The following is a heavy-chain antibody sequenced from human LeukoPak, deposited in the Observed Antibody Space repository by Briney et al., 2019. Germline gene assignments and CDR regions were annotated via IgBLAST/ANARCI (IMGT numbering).Heavy chain of an antibody. Sequence: GGSLRLSCAASGFTFSSYAMSWVRQAPGKGLQWVSAISGSGGSTYYADSVKGRFTISRDNSKNTLYLQMNSLRAEDTAVYYCAKAVLWFGESYFDYWGQGTLVTVSS. CDR3: AKAVLWFGESYFDY. CDR2: ISGSGGST. J-gene: IGHJ4*02. CDR1: GFTFSSYA. D-gene: IGHD3-10*01. V-gene: IGHV3-23*01.